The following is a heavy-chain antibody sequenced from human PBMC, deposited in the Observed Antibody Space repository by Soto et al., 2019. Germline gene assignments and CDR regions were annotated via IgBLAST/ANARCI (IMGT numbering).Heavy chain of an antibody. Sequence: PSETLSLTCTVSGGSISSGDYYWSWIRQPPGKGLEWIGYIYYSGSTYYNPSLKSRVTISVDTSKNQFSLKLSSVTAVDTAVYYCASNSNGYTFYDYCGQRTQVTVSS. V-gene: IGHV4-30-4*01. CDR3: ASNSNGYTFYDY. CDR1: GGSISSGDYY. CDR2: IYYSGST. D-gene: IGHD5-18*01. J-gene: IGHJ4*02.